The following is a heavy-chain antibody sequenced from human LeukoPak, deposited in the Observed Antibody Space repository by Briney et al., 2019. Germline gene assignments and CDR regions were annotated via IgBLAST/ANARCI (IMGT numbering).Heavy chain of an antibody. CDR2: INHSGST. D-gene: IGHD6-13*01. CDR3: ARARIAAAAPHFDY. V-gene: IGHV4-34*01. CDR1: GGSFSGYY. J-gene: IGHJ4*02. Sequence: SETLSPTCAVYGGSFSGYYWSWIRQPPGKGLEWIGEINHSGSTNYNPSLKSRVTISVDTSKNQFSLKLSSVTAADTAVYYCARARIAAAAPHFDYWGQGTLVTVSS.